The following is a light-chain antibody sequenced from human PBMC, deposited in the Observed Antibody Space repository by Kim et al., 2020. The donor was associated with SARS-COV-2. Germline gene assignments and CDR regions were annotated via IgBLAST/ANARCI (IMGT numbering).Light chain of an antibody. CDR2: GAS. V-gene: IGKV1-27*01. Sequence: DIQMTQSPSSLSASVGERVTITCRASQDISSNVAWYQQKSGKVPKLLIYGASALHSGVPSRFSGSGSGTDFTLTISTLQPADVATYYCQKYNGAPWTFGQGTKVDIK. CDR3: QKYNGAPWT. J-gene: IGKJ1*01. CDR1: QDISSN.